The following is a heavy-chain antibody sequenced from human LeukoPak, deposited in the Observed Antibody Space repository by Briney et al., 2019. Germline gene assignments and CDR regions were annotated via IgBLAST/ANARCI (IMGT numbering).Heavy chain of an antibody. Sequence: ASVKVSCKASGYTFTGYYMHWVRQAPGQGLEWMGWINPNSGGTNYAQKLQGRVTMTTDTSTSTAYMELRSLRSDDTAVYYCARSGGYDFHFDYWGQGTLVTVSS. V-gene: IGHV1-2*02. CDR3: ARSGGYDFHFDY. CDR2: INPNSGGT. J-gene: IGHJ4*02. D-gene: IGHD5-12*01. CDR1: GYTFTGYY.